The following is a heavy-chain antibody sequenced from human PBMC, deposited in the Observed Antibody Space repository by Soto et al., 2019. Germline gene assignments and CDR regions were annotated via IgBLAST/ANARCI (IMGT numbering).Heavy chain of an antibody. Sequence: QVQLRESGPELLKPSETLSLTCTVSGDSVSSDNYFWTWIRQPPGKGLEWIAYISYTGDTNYNPSPKSRVTISVEPSTNQFSLKLTSVTAADTAVDFCARIGVGVTADYWGQGTLVTVSS. V-gene: IGHV4-61*01. CDR3: ARIGVGVTADY. D-gene: IGHD2-21*02. J-gene: IGHJ4*02. CDR1: GDSVSSDNYF. CDR2: ISYTGDT.